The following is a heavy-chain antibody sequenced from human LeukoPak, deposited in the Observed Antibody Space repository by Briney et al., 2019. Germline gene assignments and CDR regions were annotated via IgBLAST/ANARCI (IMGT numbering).Heavy chain of an antibody. CDR3: ARDRRYSSSSWAMDY. Sequence: PGGSLRLSCAASGFTFSSYGMHWVRQAPGKGLEWVAVIWYDGSNKYYADSVKGRFTISRDNSKNTLYLQMNSLRAEDTAVYYCARDRRYSSSSWAMDYWGQGTLVTVSS. J-gene: IGHJ4*02. CDR2: IWYDGSNK. V-gene: IGHV3-33*01. CDR1: GFTFSSYG. D-gene: IGHD6-6*01.